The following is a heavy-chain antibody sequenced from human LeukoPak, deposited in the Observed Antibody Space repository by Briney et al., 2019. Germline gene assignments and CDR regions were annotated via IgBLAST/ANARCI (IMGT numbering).Heavy chain of an antibody. J-gene: IGHJ4*02. CDR2: IIPIFGTA. CDR1: GGTFSSYA. Sequence: GASVKVSCKASGGTFSSYAISWVRQAPGQGFEWMGGIIPIFGTANYAQKFQGRVTMTTDTSTRTAYMELRNLRSDDTALYYCATEGGWQPTDYGDHVYWGQGTLVTVSS. V-gene: IGHV1-69*05. D-gene: IGHD4-17*01. CDR3: ATEGGWQPTDYGDHVY.